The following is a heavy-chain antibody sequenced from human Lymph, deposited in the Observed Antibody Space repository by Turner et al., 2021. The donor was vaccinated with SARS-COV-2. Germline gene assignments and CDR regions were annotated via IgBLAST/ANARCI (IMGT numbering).Heavy chain of an antibody. V-gene: IGHV3-53*01. CDR1: GLTVSSNY. CDR2: IYSGGST. Sequence: EVQLVESGGGLIQHGGSLRLSCAASGLTVSSNYMSWVRQAPGKGLEWVSVIYSGGSTYYADSVKGRFTISRDNSKNTLYLQMNSLIAEDTAVYYCARDLYYYGMDVWGQGTTVTVSS. CDR3: ARDLYYYGMDV. J-gene: IGHJ6*02.